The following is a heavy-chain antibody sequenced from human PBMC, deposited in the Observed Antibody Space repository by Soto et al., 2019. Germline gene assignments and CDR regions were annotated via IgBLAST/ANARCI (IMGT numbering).Heavy chain of an antibody. CDR2: IYDTGISGYTPAT. V-gene: IGHV4-59*01. CDR3: ARGEDAFFYYGLDV. Sequence: SETPSLPCTVSRGCLSSSYWTWTRRPPVKGLEWIAYIYDTGISGYTPATSYNPSLKSRVTMSVDTSKSQFSLKLTTVTAADTAVYYCARGEDAFFYYGLDVWGQGITVT. CDR1: RGCLSSSY. J-gene: IGHJ6*02.